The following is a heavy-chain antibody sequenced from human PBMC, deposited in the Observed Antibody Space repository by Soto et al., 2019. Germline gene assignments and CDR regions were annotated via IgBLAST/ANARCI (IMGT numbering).Heavy chain of an antibody. D-gene: IGHD3-16*01. CDR2: TSYDGSDK. Sequence: QVQLVESGGGVVQPGRSLRLSCAASGFTLSSYGMHWVRQAPEKGLEWVAFTSYDGSDKWYAASVKGRFTVSRDNFKNTLFLQVNSLTTEDTAVYYCARGYYGEMALQPPVPPRYGMDVWGQGTTVTVS. J-gene: IGHJ6*02. CDR1: GFTLSSYG. CDR3: ARGYYGEMALQPPVPPRYGMDV. V-gene: IGHV3-30*03.